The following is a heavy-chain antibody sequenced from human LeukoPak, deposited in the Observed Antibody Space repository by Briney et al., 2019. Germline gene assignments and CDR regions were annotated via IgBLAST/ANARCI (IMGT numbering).Heavy chain of an antibody. CDR2: ISAYNDNT. CDR3: ARDRSGLSPFDY. J-gene: IGHJ4*02. D-gene: IGHD6-25*01. Sequence: ASVKVSCKASGYTFTSYGISWVRQAPGQGLEWMGWISAYNDNTNYAQKLQGRVTMTTDTSTSTAYMELRSLRSDDTAVYYCARDRSGLSPFDYWGQGTLVTVSS. V-gene: IGHV1-18*01. CDR1: GYTFTSYG.